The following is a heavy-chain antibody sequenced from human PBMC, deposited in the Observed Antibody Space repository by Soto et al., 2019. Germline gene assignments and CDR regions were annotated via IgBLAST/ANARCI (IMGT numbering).Heavy chain of an antibody. CDR3: ASSGGDYAGPFDY. J-gene: IGHJ4*02. Sequence: QLQLQESGPGLVKPSETLSLTCTVSGGSISNTNYYWGWIRQPPGKGLEWIGSIYYSGSTFYNPSLKSRVTISVDTSKNHFSLTLTSVTAPGTAVYYCASSGGDYAGPFDYWGQGTVVTVSS. CDR1: GGSISNTNYY. D-gene: IGHD4-17*01. CDR2: IYYSGST. V-gene: IGHV4-39*02.